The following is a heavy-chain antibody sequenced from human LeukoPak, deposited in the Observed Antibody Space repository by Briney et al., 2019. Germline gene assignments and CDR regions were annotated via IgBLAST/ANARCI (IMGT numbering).Heavy chain of an antibody. J-gene: IGHJ6*03. Sequence: SETLSLTCTVSGGSISSSSYYWGWIRQPPGKGLEWIGSIYYSGSTYYNPSLKSRVTISVDTSKNQFSLKLSSVTAADTAVYYCARDDLWFGEFFHYMDVWGKGTTVTISS. CDR1: GGSISSSSYY. D-gene: IGHD3-10*01. CDR2: IYYSGST. CDR3: ARDDLWFGEFFHYMDV. V-gene: IGHV4-39*07.